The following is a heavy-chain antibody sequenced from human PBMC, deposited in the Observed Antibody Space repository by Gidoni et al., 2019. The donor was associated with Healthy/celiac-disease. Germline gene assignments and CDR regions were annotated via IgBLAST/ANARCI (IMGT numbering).Heavy chain of an antibody. CDR3: ARGLYDFWSGYYTSYDAFDI. J-gene: IGHJ3*02. Sequence: QVPLVQSGAEVKKPGASVKVSCKASGYTFTGYYMHWVRQAPGQGLEWMGWINPNSGGTNYAQKFQGRVTMTRDTSISTAYMELSRLRSDDTAVYYCARGLYDFWSGYYTSYDAFDIWGQGTMVTVSS. CDR1: GYTFTGYY. V-gene: IGHV1-2*02. CDR2: INPNSGGT. D-gene: IGHD3-3*01.